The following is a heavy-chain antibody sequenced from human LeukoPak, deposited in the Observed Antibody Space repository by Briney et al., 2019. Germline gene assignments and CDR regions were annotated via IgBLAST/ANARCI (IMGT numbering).Heavy chain of an antibody. CDR3: AKDSGLLVLRMVDY. CDR1: GFTFSSYA. V-gene: IGHV3-23*01. Sequence: GGSLRLSCAASGFTFSSYAMSWVRQAPGNGLEWVSAISGSGGSTYYADSVKGRFTISRDNSKNTLYLQMNSLRAEDTAVYYCAKDSGLLVLRMVDYWGQGTLVTVSS. D-gene: IGHD6-13*01. CDR2: ISGSGGST. J-gene: IGHJ4*02.